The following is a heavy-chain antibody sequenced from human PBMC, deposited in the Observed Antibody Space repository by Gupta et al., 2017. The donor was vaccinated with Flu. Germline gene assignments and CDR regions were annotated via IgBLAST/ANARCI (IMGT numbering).Heavy chain of an antibody. J-gene: IGHJ3*02. Sequence: VRQAPGKGLEWVSVIWSNGINRYFRNSVRGRLTMSRDNSKNTLDLQMNSLRAEDTAIYYCVRERGPFDAFDIWGQGTMVTVSS. CDR2: IWSNGINR. V-gene: IGHV3-33*01. CDR3: VRERGPFDAFDI.